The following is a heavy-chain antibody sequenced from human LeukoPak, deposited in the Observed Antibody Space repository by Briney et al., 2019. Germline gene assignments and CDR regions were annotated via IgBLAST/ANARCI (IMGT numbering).Heavy chain of an antibody. CDR1: GGSISSGAYS. Sequence: PSQTLSLTCAVSGGSISSGAYSWGWIRQPPGKGLEWIGSIYHSGSTYYNPSLKSRVTISVDTSKNQFSLKLSSVTAADTAVYYCARANYDILTGYIYYFDYWGQGTLVTVSS. CDR2: IYHSGST. J-gene: IGHJ4*02. D-gene: IGHD3-9*01. V-gene: IGHV4-30-2*03. CDR3: ARANYDILTGYIYYFDY.